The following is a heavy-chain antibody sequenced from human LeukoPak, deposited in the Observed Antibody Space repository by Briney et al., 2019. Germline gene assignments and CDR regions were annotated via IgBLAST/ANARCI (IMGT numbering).Heavy chain of an antibody. CDR3: AKTDSSGYYPHY. V-gene: IGHV3-23*01. CDR2: ISGSGGNT. CDR1: GFTFSSYA. D-gene: IGHD3-22*01. J-gene: IGHJ4*02. Sequence: PGGSLRLSCAASGFTFSSYAMSWVRQAPGKGLEWVSAISGSGGNTYYADSVKGRFTISRDNSKNTLYLQMNSLRAEDTAVYYCAKTDSSGYYPHYWGQGTLVTVSS.